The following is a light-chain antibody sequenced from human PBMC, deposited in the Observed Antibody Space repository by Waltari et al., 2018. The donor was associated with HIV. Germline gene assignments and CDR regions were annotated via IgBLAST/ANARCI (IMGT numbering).Light chain of an antibody. CDR1: DLNDYAY. CDR2: EVT. Sequence: QSALTQPASVSGSPGQSITISCDLNDYAYVSWYQRHPGKAPKVIIYEVTNRPSGLSNRVPGSKSGNTDTLTISGLQPEDEADYFCTSYISGTTPVFGRGTRVTVL. V-gene: IGLV2-14*01. CDR3: TSYISGTTPV. J-gene: IGLJ2*01.